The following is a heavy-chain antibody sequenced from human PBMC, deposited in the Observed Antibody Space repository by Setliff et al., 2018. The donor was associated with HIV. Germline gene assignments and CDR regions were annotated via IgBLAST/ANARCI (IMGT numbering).Heavy chain of an antibody. V-gene: IGHV3-23*01. CDR1: GFTFSNYN. CDR2: ISKNGENR. D-gene: IGHD2-2*01. CDR3: AEGYQFSDY. Sequence: LSLSCAASGFTFSNYNMRWVRQAPGKGLEWVSSISKNGENRDYADSVQGRFTISRDNSKNTLYLQMDSLRAEDTAVYFCAEGYQFSDYWGRGTLVTVSS. J-gene: IGHJ4*02.